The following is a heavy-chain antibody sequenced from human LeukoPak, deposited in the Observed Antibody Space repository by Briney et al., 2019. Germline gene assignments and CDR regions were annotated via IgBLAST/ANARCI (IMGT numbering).Heavy chain of an antibody. V-gene: IGHV4-59*01. CDR3: ARDLPRRGRNWFDP. CDR1: GGSISSYY. Sequence: PSETLSLTCTVSGGSISSYYWSWIRQPPGKGLEWIGYIYYSGSTNYNPSLKSRVTISVDTSKNQFSLKLSSVTAADTAVYYCARDLPRRGRNWFDPWGQGTLVTVSS. J-gene: IGHJ5*02. D-gene: IGHD3-16*01. CDR2: IYYSGST.